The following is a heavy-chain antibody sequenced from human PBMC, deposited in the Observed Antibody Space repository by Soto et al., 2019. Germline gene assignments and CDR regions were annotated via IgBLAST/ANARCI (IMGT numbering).Heavy chain of an antibody. V-gene: IGHV1-46*01. CDR1: GYTFTSYY. D-gene: IGHD3-9*01. Sequence: QVQLVQSGAEVKKPGASVKVSCKASGYTFTSYYMHWVRQAPGQGLEWMGIINPSGGSTSYAQKFQCIITMTRDTSTSTVYMELSSLRSEDTAVYYCARNLHVLRYFDWLLISDYWGQGTLVTVSS. J-gene: IGHJ4*02. CDR3: ARNLHVLRYFDWLLISDY. CDR2: INPSGGST.